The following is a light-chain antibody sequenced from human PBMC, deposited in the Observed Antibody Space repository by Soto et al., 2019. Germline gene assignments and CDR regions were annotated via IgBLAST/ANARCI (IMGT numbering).Light chain of an antibody. V-gene: IGLV1-44*01. CDR2: NEN. Sequence: QSVLTQPPSASGTPGQWFTISCPGSYSNIGTNTVNWYQQLPGAAPQLLIYNENQRPSGDADRFSGSKAGTSASLAIGGLQSEDEADYYCAAWDGSLNVVLFGGGTKVTVL. CDR3: AAWDGSLNVVL. CDR1: YSNIGTNT. J-gene: IGLJ3*02.